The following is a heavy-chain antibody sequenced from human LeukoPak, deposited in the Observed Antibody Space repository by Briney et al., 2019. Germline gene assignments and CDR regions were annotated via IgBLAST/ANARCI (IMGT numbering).Heavy chain of an antibody. J-gene: IGHJ6*04. CDR1: GYSISSGYY. V-gene: IGHV4-38-2*01. CDR3: ARGMDV. Sequence: MASETLSLTCAVSGYSISSGYYWGWIRQPPGKGLEWVGSIYHSGSTYYHPSLKSRVTISVDTSKNQSSLKLSAVTAADTAVYYCARGMDVWGKGPTVTVSS. CDR2: IYHSGST.